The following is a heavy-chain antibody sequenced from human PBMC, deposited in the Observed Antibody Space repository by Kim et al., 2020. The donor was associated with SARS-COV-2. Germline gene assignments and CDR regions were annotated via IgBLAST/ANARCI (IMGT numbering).Heavy chain of an antibody. CDR3: AREEGGIIAL. CDR2: TYYRSKWYN. J-gene: IGHJ4*02. CDR1: GDSVSSNIAA. V-gene: IGHV6-1*01. D-gene: IGHD2-21*01. Sequence: SQTLSLTCAISGDSVSSNIAAWNWIRQSPSRGLEWLGRTYYRSKWYNDYAESVKSRMTINPATSENRFSLQPNSVTPEDTAIYYCAREEGGIIALWGQGTLVTVSS.